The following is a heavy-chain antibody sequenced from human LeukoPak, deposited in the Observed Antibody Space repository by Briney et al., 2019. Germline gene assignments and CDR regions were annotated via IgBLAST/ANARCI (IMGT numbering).Heavy chain of an antibody. D-gene: IGHD6-13*01. Sequence: GGSLRLSCAASGFTFSSYAMSWVRQAPGQGLEWVSGISTSGGTYYADPVKGRFTLSRDNSKNTLYLQMNSLRAEDTAVYYCAKRAAVGTGPYYFDYWGQGTLVTVSS. CDR3: AKRAAVGTGPYYFDY. CDR1: GFTFSSYA. V-gene: IGHV3-23*01. J-gene: IGHJ4*02. CDR2: ISTSGGT.